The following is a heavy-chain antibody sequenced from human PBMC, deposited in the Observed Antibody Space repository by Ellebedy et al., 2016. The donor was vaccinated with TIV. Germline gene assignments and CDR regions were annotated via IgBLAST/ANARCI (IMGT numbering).Heavy chain of an antibody. V-gene: IGHV3-7*03. J-gene: IGHJ4*02. CDR2: IKQDGSEK. Sequence: GESLKISCAASGFTVSDYFMTWVRQAPGKGLEWVANIKQDGSEKYYVDSVKGRFTISRDNAKNSLYLQMNSLRAEDTAVYYCARPILTGPWDYWGQGTLVTVSS. CDR3: ARPILTGPWDY. CDR1: GFTVSDYF. D-gene: IGHD3-9*01.